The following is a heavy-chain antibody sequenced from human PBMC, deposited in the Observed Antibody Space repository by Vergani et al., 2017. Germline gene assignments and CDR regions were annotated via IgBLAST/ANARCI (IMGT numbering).Heavy chain of an antibody. V-gene: IGHV3-30-3*01. D-gene: IGHD2-2*02. CDR3: VRGRGLCAGGRCYTEAWDY. CDR2: ISFDGTNE. Sequence: QVQLVESGGGVVQPGTSLRLSCVVSGFALNRHAMYWVRQAPGKGLEWVVGISFDGTNEHYPDLVKGRFTISRDITKNNLYLQVGTLRPEDPGVYHCVRGRGLCAGGRCYTEAWDYWGQGTPVTVSS. CDR1: GFALNRHA. J-gene: IGHJ4*02.